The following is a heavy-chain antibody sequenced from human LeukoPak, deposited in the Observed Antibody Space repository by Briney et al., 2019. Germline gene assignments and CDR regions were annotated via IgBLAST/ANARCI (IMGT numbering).Heavy chain of an antibody. CDR2: IIPIFGTA. Sequence: SVKVSCKASGGTFSSYAISWVRQAPGQGLEWMGGIIPIFGTANYAQKFQGRVTITTDESTSTAYMELSSLRSEDTAVYYCAKSHGVAGGFDYWGQGTLVTVSS. D-gene: IGHD6-19*01. J-gene: IGHJ4*02. V-gene: IGHV1-69*05. CDR1: GGTFSSYA. CDR3: AKSHGVAGGFDY.